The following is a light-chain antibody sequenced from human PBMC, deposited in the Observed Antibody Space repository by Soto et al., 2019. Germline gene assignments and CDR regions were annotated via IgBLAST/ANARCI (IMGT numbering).Light chain of an antibody. CDR1: QSVSSY. V-gene: IGKV3-11*01. CDR3: QQRSNWPLT. J-gene: IGKJ4*01. CDR2: DAS. Sequence: EIVLTQSPATLSLSPGERATLSCRASQSVSSYLAWYQQKPGQAPSLLIYDASNRATGIPARCSGSWSGTDFSLNISSLEPEDFAVYYWQQRSNWPLTFGGGTKLEIK.